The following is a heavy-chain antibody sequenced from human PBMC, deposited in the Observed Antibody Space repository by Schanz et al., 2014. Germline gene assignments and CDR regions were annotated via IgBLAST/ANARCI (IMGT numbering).Heavy chain of an antibody. CDR1: GFTVSSNY. D-gene: IGHD3-10*01. Sequence: EVQLVESGGDLIQPGGSLRLSCAASGFTVSSNYMSWVRQAPGKGLEWVSVIYSGGSTYYADSVKGRFTISRDNSKNTLYLQMNSLRAEDTAVYYCARDRYYGSGSFDYYYYYGMDVWGQGTTVTVSS. CDR3: ARDRYYGSGSFDYYYYYGMDV. V-gene: IGHV3-53*01. CDR2: IYSGGST. J-gene: IGHJ6*02.